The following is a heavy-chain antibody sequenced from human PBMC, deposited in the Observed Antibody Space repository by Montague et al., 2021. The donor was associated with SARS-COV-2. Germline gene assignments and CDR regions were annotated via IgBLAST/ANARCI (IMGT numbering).Heavy chain of an antibody. CDR2: VYFTGST. J-gene: IGHJ4*02. V-gene: IGHV4-59*08. CDR1: GGYINEYY. Sequence: SETLSLTCSVSGGYINEYYWCWIWQPPGPRLEWIGYVYFTGSTDXNSSLTRRVTISVDTSKNQYPLQLALVTAADTAVYYCARPRGFGELWALDYWGQGTLVAVSS. D-gene: IGHD3-10*01. CDR3: ARPRGFGELWALDY.